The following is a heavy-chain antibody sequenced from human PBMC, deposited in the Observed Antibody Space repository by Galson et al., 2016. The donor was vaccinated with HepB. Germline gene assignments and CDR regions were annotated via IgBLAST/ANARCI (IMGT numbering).Heavy chain of an antibody. V-gene: IGHV3-48*01. CDR3: VRDRRQWVSMGATTRFRERGIDY. Sequence: SLRLSCAVSGFTLSTYSMNWVRQAPGKGLEWVSYISGSSSTIYYADSVKGRFTISRDNAKNSLFLRMHSLSVEDTAVYYCVRDRRQWVSMGATTRFRERGIDYWGQGTLVTVSS. D-gene: IGHD1-26*01. CDR2: ISGSSSTI. CDR1: GFTLSTYS. J-gene: IGHJ4*02.